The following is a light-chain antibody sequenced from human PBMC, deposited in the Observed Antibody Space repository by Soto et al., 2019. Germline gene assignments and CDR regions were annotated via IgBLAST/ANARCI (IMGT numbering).Light chain of an antibody. Sequence: QLVLTQPPSASGTPGQRVSISCSGSSSNIGSNTVNCYQQLPGTAHKLLIYSNNQRPSGVTDRFSGPKSGTSPSLAISGLQSEYEADYYCAAWVDSLNAVVFGGVTKLTVL. CDR1: SSNIGSNT. CDR3: AAWVDSLNAVV. CDR2: SNN. V-gene: IGLV1-44*01. J-gene: IGLJ2*01.